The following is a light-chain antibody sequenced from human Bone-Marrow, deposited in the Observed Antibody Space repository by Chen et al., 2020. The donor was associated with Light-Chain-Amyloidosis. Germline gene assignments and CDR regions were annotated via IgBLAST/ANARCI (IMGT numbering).Light chain of an antibody. Sequence: NFMLTQPHSVSEAPGKTVIISCTRSSGSIATNYVQWYQQRPGSSPTTVIYEDDQRHSRGQDRCSYSIDRSSNAASLNISGLKTEDEADYYCQSYQGSSQGVFGGGTKLTVL. CDR1: SGSIATNY. J-gene: IGLJ3*02. CDR2: EDD. V-gene: IGLV6-57*01. CDR3: QSYQGSSQGV.